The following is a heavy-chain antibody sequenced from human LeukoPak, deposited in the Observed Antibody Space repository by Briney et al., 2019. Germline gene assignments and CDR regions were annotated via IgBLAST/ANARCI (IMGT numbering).Heavy chain of an antibody. CDR1: GFTFSSYE. D-gene: IGHD3-16*02. V-gene: IGHV3-48*03. Sequence: PGGSLRLSCAASGFTFSSYEMIWVRQAPGKGLEWVSYISSSGITIYYADSVKGRFTISRDNAKNCLYWQVNRLRAEDTAVYYCARGHRFYGMDVWGQGTTVTVSS. CDR2: ISSSGITI. CDR3: ARGHRFYGMDV. J-gene: IGHJ6*02.